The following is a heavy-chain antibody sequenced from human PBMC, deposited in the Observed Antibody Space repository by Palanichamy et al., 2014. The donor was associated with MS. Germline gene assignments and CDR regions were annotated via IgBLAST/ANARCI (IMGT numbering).Heavy chain of an antibody. V-gene: IGHV4-39*01. CDR2: MFYSGTT. D-gene: IGHD2-15*01. Sequence: QLQLQESGPGLVKPSETLSLTCTVSGASMYSYSHYWGWIRQPPGKGLEWIGSMFYSGTTYYNPSLKSRVTISIDTPKNKFSLKLSSVTPADTAVYYCARVRGGGSAFRAFDIWGQGTTVAVS. CDR3: ARVRGGGSAFRAFDI. J-gene: IGHJ3*02. CDR1: GASMYSYSHY.